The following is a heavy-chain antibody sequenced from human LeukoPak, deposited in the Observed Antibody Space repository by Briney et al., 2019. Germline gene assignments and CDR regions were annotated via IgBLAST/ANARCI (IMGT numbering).Heavy chain of an antibody. D-gene: IGHD3-10*01. Sequence: ASVKVSCKASGYTFTGYYMHWVRQAPGQGLEWMGWINPNSGGTNYAQKFQGRVTMTRDTSISTAYMELSRLRSDDTAVYYCAPTYYYGSGSLGWGQGTLVTVSS. J-gene: IGHJ4*02. CDR1: GYTFTGYY. CDR2: INPNSGGT. CDR3: APTYYYGSGSLG. V-gene: IGHV1-2*02.